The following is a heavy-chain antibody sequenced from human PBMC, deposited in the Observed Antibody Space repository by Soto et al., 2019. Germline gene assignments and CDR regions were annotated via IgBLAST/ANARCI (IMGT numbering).Heavy chain of an antibody. D-gene: IGHD2-2*01. CDR1: GFTFDDYA. CDR3: AKELSGVPAAVRYGMDV. J-gene: IGHJ6*02. Sequence: VQLVESGGGLVQPGRSLRLSCAASGFTFDDYAMHWVRQAPGKGLEWVSGISWNSGSIGYADSVKGRFTISRDNAKNSLYLQMNSLRAEDTALYYCAKELSGVPAAVRYGMDVWGQGTTVTVSS. CDR2: ISWNSGSI. V-gene: IGHV3-9*01.